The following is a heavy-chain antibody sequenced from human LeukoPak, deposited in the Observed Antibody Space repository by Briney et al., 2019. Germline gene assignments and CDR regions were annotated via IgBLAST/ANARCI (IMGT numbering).Heavy chain of an antibody. CDR2: IIPILGIA. D-gene: IGHD6-6*01. J-gene: IGHJ4*02. V-gene: IGHV1-69*04. Sequence: ASVKLSCKASGGTFSSYAISWVRQAPGQGLGWMGRIIPILGIANYAQRFQGRVTITADKSTSTAYMELSSLRSEDTAVYYCARTASGLDYWGQGTLVTVSS. CDR3: ARTASGLDY. CDR1: GGTFSSYA.